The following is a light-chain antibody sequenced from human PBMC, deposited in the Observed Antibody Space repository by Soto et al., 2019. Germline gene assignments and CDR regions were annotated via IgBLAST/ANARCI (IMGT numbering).Light chain of an antibody. J-gene: IGKJ1*01. CDR3: QQYGNSPWT. Sequence: EIVLTQSPGTMSLSPGERATLSCRASQSVSSSYLAWYQQKPGQAPRLLSYGASSRATGIPDRFSGSGYGKGLIVSIRRRVPEDVAVYYCQQYGNSPWTFGHGNKVES. CDR2: GAS. V-gene: IGKV3-20*01. CDR1: QSVSSSY.